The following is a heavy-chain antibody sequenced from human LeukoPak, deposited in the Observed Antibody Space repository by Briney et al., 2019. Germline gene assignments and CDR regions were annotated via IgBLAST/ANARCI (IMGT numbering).Heavy chain of an antibody. Sequence: SETLSLTCAVYGGSLSGYYWSWIRQPPGKGLEWIGEINHSGSTNYNPSLKSRVTISVDTSKNQFSLKLSSVTAADTAVYYCARAVGRYCTNGVCWGNYYYGMDVWGQGTTVTVSS. D-gene: IGHD2-8*01. J-gene: IGHJ6*02. CDR2: INHSGST. V-gene: IGHV4-34*01. CDR3: ARAVGRYCTNGVCWGNYYYGMDV. CDR1: GGSLSGYY.